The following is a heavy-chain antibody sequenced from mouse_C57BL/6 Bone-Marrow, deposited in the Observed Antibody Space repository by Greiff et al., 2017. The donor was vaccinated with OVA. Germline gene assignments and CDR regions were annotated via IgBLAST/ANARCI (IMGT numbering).Heavy chain of an antibody. Sequence: VQRVESGPGLVQPSQSLSITCTVSGFSLTSYGVHWVRQSPGKGLEWLGVIWSGGSTDYYAAFISRLSISKDNSKSQVFFKMNSLQADDTAIYYCARNLQLDFDYWGQGTTLTVSS. CDR2: IWSGGST. D-gene: IGHD3-1*01. CDR1: GFSLTSYG. J-gene: IGHJ2*01. V-gene: IGHV2-2*01. CDR3: ARNLQLDFDY.